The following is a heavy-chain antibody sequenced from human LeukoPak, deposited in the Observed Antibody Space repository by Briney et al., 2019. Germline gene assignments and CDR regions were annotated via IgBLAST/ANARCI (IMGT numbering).Heavy chain of an antibody. V-gene: IGHV3-21*01. Sequence: GGSLRLSCAASGFTFSDYYMNWIRQAPGKGLEWVSSISSSSSYIYYADSVKGRFTISRDNAKNSLYLQMNSLRAEDTAVYYCARSRALYGFDYWGQGTLVTVSS. D-gene: IGHD2/OR15-2a*01. CDR1: GFTFSDYY. J-gene: IGHJ4*02. CDR2: ISSSSSYI. CDR3: ARSRALYGFDY.